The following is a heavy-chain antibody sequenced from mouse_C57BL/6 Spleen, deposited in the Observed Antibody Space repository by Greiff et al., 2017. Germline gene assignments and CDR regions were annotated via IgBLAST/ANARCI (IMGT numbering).Heavy chain of an antibody. D-gene: IGHD1-1*01. V-gene: IGHV1-4*01. Sequence: VQLVESGAELARPGASVKMSCKASGYTFTSYTMHWVKQRPGQGLEWIGYINPSSGYTKYNQKFKDKATLTADKSSSTAYMQLSSLTSEDSAVYYCARSYGSSKYYFDYWGQGTTLTVSS. CDR2: INPSSGYT. CDR1: GYTFTSYT. J-gene: IGHJ2*01. CDR3: ARSYGSSKYYFDY.